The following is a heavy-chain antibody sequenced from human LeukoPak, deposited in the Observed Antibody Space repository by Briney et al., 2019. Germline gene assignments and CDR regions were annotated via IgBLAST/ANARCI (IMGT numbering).Heavy chain of an antibody. CDR3: ARGFYDSSGYSNCFDP. CDR1: GDSISSSY. J-gene: IGHJ5*02. V-gene: IGHV4-59*01. D-gene: IGHD3-22*01. Sequence: SETLSLTCTVSGDSISSSYWSWIRQPPGKTLEWIGYIYYTGTTNYNPSFESRVTMSIDTSKNQFSLNLNSVTAADTAVYYCARGFYDSSGYSNCFDPWGQGTLVTVSS. CDR2: IYYTGTT.